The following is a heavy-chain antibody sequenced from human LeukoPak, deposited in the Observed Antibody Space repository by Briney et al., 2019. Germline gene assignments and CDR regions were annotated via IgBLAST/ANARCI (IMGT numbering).Heavy chain of an antibody. CDR1: GGSISSYY. D-gene: IGHD5-12*01. CDR2: INHSGST. J-gene: IGHJ6*03. Sequence: SETLSLTCTVSGGSISSYYWSWIRQPPGKGLEWIGEINHSGSTNYNPSLKSRVTISVDTSKNQFSLKLSSVTAADTAVYYCARGRRARSYYYYMDVWGKGTTVTVSS. V-gene: IGHV4-34*01. CDR3: ARGRRARSYYYYMDV.